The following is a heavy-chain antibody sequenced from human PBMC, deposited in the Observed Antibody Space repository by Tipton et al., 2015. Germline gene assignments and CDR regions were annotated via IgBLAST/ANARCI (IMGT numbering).Heavy chain of an antibody. V-gene: IGHV4-34*01. CDR2: INDGGST. Sequence: TLSLTCAVSNGSLYGYYWSWIRQPPGKGLEWIGEINDGGSTNYNPSLKRRLTISQDMSKNQFSLRLNSVTAADTAVYYCARGRSYSRFLEWLFYFDYWGQGALVTVSS. J-gene: IGHJ4*02. D-gene: IGHD3-3*01. CDR1: NGSLYGYY. CDR3: ARGRSYSRFLEWLFYFDY.